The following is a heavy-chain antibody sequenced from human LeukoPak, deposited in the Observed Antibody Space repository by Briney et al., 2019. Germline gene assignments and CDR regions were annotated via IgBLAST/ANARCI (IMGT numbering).Heavy chain of an antibody. V-gene: IGHV3-33*06. CDR2: IWYDGSKK. CDR3: AKDPWSSSSMYFYYMDV. J-gene: IGHJ6*03. CDR1: GFTFSSYG. D-gene: IGHD6-6*01. Sequence: GGSLRLSCAASGFTFSSYGMHWVRQAPGKGLEWVAVIWYDGSKKYYADSVKGRFTISRDNSMHTLYLQVNSLRAEDTAVYYCAKDPWSSSSMYFYYMDVWGKGTTVTVSS.